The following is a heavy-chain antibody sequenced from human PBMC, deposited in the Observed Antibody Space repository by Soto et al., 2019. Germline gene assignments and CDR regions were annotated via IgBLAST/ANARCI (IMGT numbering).Heavy chain of an antibody. J-gene: IGHJ6*02. V-gene: IGHV1-2*02. Sequence: ASVKVSCKASGYTFTGYYMHWVRQAPGQGLEWMGWINPNSGGTNYAQKFQGRVTMTRDTSISTTYMEMSRLRSDDTAVYYCAGVVPAADYGMDVWGQGTTVTVSS. D-gene: IGHD2-2*01. CDR2: INPNSGGT. CDR1: GYTFTGYY. CDR3: AGVVPAADYGMDV.